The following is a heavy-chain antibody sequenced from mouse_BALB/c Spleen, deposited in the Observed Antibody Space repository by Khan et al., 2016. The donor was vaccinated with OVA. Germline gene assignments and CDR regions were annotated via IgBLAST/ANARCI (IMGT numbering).Heavy chain of an antibody. V-gene: IGHV1-77*01. CDR3: AREGWDVFAY. CDR1: GYTFTDYV. D-gene: IGHD4-1*01. CDR2: IYPGSDST. J-gene: IGHJ3*01. Sequence: QVQLQQSGPELVKPGASVKMSCKASGYTFTDYVMNWVKQRNGQGLEWIGQIYPGSDSTYYNEKFKGKATLTADRSSSTAYLQLSNLTSEDSAVYFCAREGWDVFAYWGQGTLVTVSA.